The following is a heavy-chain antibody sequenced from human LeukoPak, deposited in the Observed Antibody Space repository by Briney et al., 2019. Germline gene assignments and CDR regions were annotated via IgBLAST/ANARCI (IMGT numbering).Heavy chain of an antibody. D-gene: IGHD3-16*01. CDR2: IKHNGDEL. Sequence: GGSLRLSCAASGFTFSSYWMTWVRQAPGKGLEWVANIKHNGDELNYVDSVEDRFTISRNNAKNSLYLHMTSLRAEDTAVYYCARELRTFDSWGQGTLVTVSS. V-gene: IGHV3-7*01. CDR1: GFTFSSYW. CDR3: ARELRTFDS. J-gene: IGHJ4*02.